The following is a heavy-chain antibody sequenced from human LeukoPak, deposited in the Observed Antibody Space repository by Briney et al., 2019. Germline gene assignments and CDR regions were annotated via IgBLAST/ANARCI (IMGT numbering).Heavy chain of an antibody. CDR3: ATWSNAWEFDY. Sequence: GGSLRLSCAASGFTFSSYVLSWVRQAPGKGLEWVSAISGSGGSTDYADSVKGRFTISRDNSKNTLYLQMSSLRAEDTAVYYCATWSNAWEFDYWGQGTLVSVSS. CDR1: GFTFSSYV. J-gene: IGHJ4*02. V-gene: IGHV3-23*01. D-gene: IGHD1-26*01. CDR2: ISGSGGST.